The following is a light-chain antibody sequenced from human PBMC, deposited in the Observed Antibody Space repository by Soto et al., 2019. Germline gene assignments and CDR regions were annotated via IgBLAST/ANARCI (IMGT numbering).Light chain of an antibody. Sequence: QSALTQPASVSGSPGQSITISCTGTSSDVGVYVSWYQQHPGQVPRLIIYGVSNRPSGISNRFSGSKSGNTASLTISGLQTEDEADYYCSSYTNSITYVFGTGTKVNVL. CDR2: GVS. CDR3: SSYTNSITYV. V-gene: IGLV2-14*01. CDR1: SSDVGVY. J-gene: IGLJ1*01.